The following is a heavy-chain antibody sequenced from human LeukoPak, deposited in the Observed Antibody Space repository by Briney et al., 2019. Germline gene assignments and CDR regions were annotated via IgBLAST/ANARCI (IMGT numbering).Heavy chain of an antibody. J-gene: IGHJ4*02. CDR1: GFTFSSYA. CDR2: ISGSGGST. V-gene: IGHV3-23*01. CDR3: ARLWQPNYGDCLDH. D-gene: IGHD4-17*01. Sequence: GGSLRLTCAASGFTFSSYAMSWVRQAPGKGLEWVSAISGSGGSTYYADSVKGRFTISRGNSKNTLYLQMNSLRAEDTAVYYCARLWQPNYGDCLDHWGRGTLVIVTS.